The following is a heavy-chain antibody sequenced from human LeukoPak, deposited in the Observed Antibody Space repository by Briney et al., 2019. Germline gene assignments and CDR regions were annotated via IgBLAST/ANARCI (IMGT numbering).Heavy chain of an antibody. J-gene: IGHJ4*02. CDR3: AAYDSSGYYYFDY. D-gene: IGHD3-22*01. Sequence: PSETLSLTCAVYGGSFSGYYYSWIRQPPGEGLEWIGEINHSGDTNYNPSLKSRVTLSVDTSKNQFSLKLSSVTAADTAVYYCAAYDSSGYYYFDYWGQGTLVTVSS. CDR1: GGSFSGYY. V-gene: IGHV4-34*01. CDR2: INHSGDT.